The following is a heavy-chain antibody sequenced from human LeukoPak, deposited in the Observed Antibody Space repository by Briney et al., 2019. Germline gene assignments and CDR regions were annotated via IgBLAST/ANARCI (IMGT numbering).Heavy chain of an antibody. CDR3: ARRAGAYSHPYDY. D-gene: IGHD4/OR15-4a*01. J-gene: IGHJ4*02. V-gene: IGHV3-53*01. CDR1: GFTFSSYA. Sequence: PGGSLRVSCAASGFTFSSYAMSWVRQAPGKGLEWVSFIYSDNTHYSDSVKGRFTISRDNSKNTLYLQMNSLRAEDTAVYYCARRAGAYSHPYDYWGQGTLVTVSS. CDR2: IYSDNT.